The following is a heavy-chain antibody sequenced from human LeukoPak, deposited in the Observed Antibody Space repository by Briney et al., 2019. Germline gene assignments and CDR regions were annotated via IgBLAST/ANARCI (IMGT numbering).Heavy chain of an antibody. V-gene: IGHV4-39*01. CDR1: GGSISSSSYY. D-gene: IGHD1-26*01. Sequence: PSETLSLTCTVSGGSISSSSYYWGWIRQPPGKGLEWIGSIYYSGSTYYNPSLKSRVTISVDTSKNQFSLKMNPMTAADTAVYYCARHPTKWELRLSLDYWGQGILVTVSS. CDR2: IYYSGST. CDR3: ARHPTKWELRLSLDY. J-gene: IGHJ4*02.